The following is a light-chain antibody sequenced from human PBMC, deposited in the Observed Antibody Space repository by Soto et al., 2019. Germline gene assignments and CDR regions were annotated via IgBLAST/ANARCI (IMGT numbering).Light chain of an antibody. J-gene: IGLJ3*02. CDR2: EVS. Sequence: QSVLTQPASVSGSPGQSITMSGTGTSSDVGGYNYVSWFQHHPGKVPKLMIYEVSHRPSGVSDRFSGSKSGTTASLTISGLQAEDEADYYCCSFTNSYTWVFGGGTKLTVL. CDR1: SSDVGGYNY. V-gene: IGLV2-14*01. CDR3: CSFTNSYTWV.